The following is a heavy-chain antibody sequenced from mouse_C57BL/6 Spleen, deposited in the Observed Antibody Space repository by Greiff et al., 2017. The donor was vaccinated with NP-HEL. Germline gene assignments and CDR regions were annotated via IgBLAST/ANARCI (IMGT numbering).Heavy chain of an antibody. CDR1: GYTFTSYW. Sequence: QVQLQQPGAELVMPGASVKLSCKASGYTFTSYWMHWVKQRPGQGLEWIGEIDPSDSYTNYNQKFKGKSTLTVDKSSSTAYMQLSSLTSEDSAVYYCARVGDSSGYPFDYWGQGTTLTVSS. CDR3: ARVGDSSGYPFDY. J-gene: IGHJ2*01. V-gene: IGHV1-69*01. CDR2: IDPSDSYT. D-gene: IGHD3-2*02.